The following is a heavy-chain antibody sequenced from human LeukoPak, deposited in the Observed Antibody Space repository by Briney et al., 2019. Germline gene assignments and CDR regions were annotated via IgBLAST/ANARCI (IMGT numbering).Heavy chain of an antibody. CDR3: ARDLAKYSSGWYAGGY. CDR2: ISAYNGNT. V-gene: IGHV1-18*01. CDR1: GYTFTSYG. Sequence: GASVKVSCKASGYTFTSYGISWVRQAPGQGLEWVGWISAYNGNTHYAQKLQGRVTMTTHTSTSTAYMELRSLRSDDTAVYYCARDLAKYSSGWYAGGYWGQGTLVTVSS. D-gene: IGHD6-19*01. J-gene: IGHJ4*02.